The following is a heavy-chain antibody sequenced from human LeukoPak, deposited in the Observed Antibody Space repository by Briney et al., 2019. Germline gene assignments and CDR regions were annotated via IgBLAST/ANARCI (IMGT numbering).Heavy chain of an antibody. Sequence: GGSLRLSCAASGFTFSSYAMRWVRQAPGTGLEWVSAIRGDGGGTFYGDSVRGRFTVSRDKSRNSLYLHMKILRADATAIFYGARSGEDYSDNAGFGGFGHWGQGTLVIVSS. J-gene: IGHJ5*02. CDR2: IRGDGGGT. D-gene: IGHD3-22*01. CDR1: GFTFSSYA. V-gene: IGHV3-23*01. CDR3: ARSGEDYSDNAGFGGFGH.